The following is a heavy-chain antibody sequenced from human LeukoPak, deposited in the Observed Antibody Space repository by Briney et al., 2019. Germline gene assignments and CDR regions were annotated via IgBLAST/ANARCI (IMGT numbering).Heavy chain of an antibody. CDR2: IYYSGST. V-gene: IGHV4-39*01. CDR3: ARPGNLRLRYNWVY. J-gene: IGHJ4*02. Sequence: PSQTLSLTCTVSGGSISSSSYYLGWIRQPPGKGLEWIGSIYYSGSTYYNPSLKSRVTISVDTSKNQFSLKLSSVTAADTAVYYCARPGNLRLRYNWVYWGQGTLVTVSS. D-gene: IGHD6-25*01. CDR1: GGSISSSSYY.